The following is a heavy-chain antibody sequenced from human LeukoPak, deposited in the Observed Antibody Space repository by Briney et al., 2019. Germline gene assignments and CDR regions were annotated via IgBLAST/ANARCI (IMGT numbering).Heavy chain of an antibody. CDR3: AKDVGDYDAIFDY. CDR1: GFTFSNYG. J-gene: IGHJ4*02. Sequence: PGGSLRLSCAASGFTFSNYGMSWVRQAPGKGLEWVSGISGSGGATYYADSVKGRFTISRDNSKNTLYLQMNSLRAEDTAVYYCAKDVGDYDAIFDYWGQGTLVTVSS. V-gene: IGHV3-23*01. D-gene: IGHD4-17*01. CDR2: ISGSGGAT.